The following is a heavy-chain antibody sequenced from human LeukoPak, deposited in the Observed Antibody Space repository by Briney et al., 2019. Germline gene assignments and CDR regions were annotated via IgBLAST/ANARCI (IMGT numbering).Heavy chain of an antibody. Sequence: GALRLSCTASGFTFSPYSMNWVRQAPGKAPEWVSSISSSSTYIYYADSVRGRFTISRDNAKNSLFLQMNSLRAEDTAVYYCVKMGVDYYDFSYFDSWGRGTLVTVSS. V-gene: IGHV3-21*01. D-gene: IGHD3-22*01. CDR2: ISSSSTYI. CDR1: GFTFSPYS. J-gene: IGHJ4*02. CDR3: VKMGVDYYDFSYFDS.